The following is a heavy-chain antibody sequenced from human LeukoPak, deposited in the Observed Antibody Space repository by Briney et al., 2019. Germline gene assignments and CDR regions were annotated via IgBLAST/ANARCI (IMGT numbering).Heavy chain of an antibody. CDR1: GFTFTNYW. Sequence: GGSLRLSCAVSGFTFTNYWMSWARQSPGKGLEWVANIYLDGSRAYYVDSVKGRFTISRDNAKNSLFLQMNSLSAEDTAVYYCAGITMIVVVNQPGQPWFDPWGQGTLVTVSS. CDR3: AGITMIVVVNQPGQPWFDP. V-gene: IGHV3-7*01. CDR2: IYLDGSRA. D-gene: IGHD3-22*01. J-gene: IGHJ5*02.